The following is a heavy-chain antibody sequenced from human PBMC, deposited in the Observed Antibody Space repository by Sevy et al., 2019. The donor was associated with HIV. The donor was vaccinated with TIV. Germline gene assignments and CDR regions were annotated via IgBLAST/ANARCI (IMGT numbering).Heavy chain of an antibody. J-gene: IGHJ2*01. CDR3: ARDSRGYGGNSAWYFDL. CDR2: IIPIFGTA. V-gene: IGHV1-69*13. CDR1: GGTFSSYA. Sequence: ASVKVSCEASGGTFSSYAISWVRQAPGQGLEWMGGIIPIFGTANYAQKFQGRVTITADESTSTAYMELSSLRSEDTAVYYCARDSRGYGGNSAWYFDLWGRGTLVTVSS. D-gene: IGHD5-12*01.